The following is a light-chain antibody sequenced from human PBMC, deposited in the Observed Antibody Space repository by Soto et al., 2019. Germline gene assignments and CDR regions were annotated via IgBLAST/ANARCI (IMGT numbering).Light chain of an antibody. Sequence: QSVLTQPASVSGSPGQSITISCTGTSSDVGGYNYVSWYQQHPGKAPKLMIYEVSNRPSGVSFRFSGSKSGNTASLTISGLQAEDEAEYYCSSYTNINTRACVFGTGTKLTVL. V-gene: IGLV2-14*01. J-gene: IGLJ1*01. CDR2: EVS. CDR1: SSDVGGYNY. CDR3: SSYTNINTRACV.